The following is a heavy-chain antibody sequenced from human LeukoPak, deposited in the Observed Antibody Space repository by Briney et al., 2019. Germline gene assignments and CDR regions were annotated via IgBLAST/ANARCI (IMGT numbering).Heavy chain of an antibody. D-gene: IGHD2-21*02. Sequence: SETLSLTCTVPGGSISSYYWSWIRQPPGKGLEWIGYIYYSGSTNYNPSLKSRVTISVDTSKNQFSLKLSSVTAADTAVYYCARDQAPRPRYCGGDCYSFDPWGQGTLVTVSS. CDR3: ARDQAPRPRYCGGDCYSFDP. CDR2: IYYSGST. CDR1: GGSISSYY. V-gene: IGHV4-59*01. J-gene: IGHJ5*02.